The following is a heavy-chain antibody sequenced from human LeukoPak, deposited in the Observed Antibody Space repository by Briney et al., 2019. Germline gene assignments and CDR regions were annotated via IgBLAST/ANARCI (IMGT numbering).Heavy chain of an antibody. CDR2: ISGSGGST. J-gene: IGHJ6*03. CDR3: AKVAYYDFWSGYYTDYYYYMDG. Sequence: PGGSLRLSCAASGFTFSSYAMSWVRQAPGKGLEWVSAISGSGGSTYYADSVKGRFTISRDNSKNTLYLQMNSLRAEDTAVYYCAKVAYYDFWSGYYTDYYYYMDGWGKGTTVTVSS. D-gene: IGHD3-3*01. CDR1: GFTFSSYA. V-gene: IGHV3-23*01.